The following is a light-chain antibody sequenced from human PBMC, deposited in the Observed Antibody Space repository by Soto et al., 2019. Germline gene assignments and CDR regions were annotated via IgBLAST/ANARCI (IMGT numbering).Light chain of an antibody. CDR2: AVD. CDR1: TSDVGGHNF. J-gene: IGLJ3*02. V-gene: IGLV2-14*01. CDR3: SSYTRSSIWV. Sequence: QSALTQPASVSGSPGESITISCSGTTSDVGGHNFVSWFQQHPGKAPKMMIYAVDQRPSGVSIRFSGSKSGNTASLTISGLQPEDEADYYCSSYTRSSIWVFGGGTQVTVL.